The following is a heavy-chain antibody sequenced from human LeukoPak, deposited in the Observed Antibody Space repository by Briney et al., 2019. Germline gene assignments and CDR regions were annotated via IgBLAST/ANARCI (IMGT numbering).Heavy chain of an antibody. Sequence: GGSLRLSCAASGFTFSSYAMHWVRQAPGKGLEWVAVISYDGSNKYYADSVKGRFTISRDNSKNTLYLQMNSLRAEDTAVYYCARTPCYYGSGSYFDYWGQGTLVTVSS. CDR2: ISYDGSNK. D-gene: IGHD3-10*01. J-gene: IGHJ4*02. CDR3: ARTPCYYGSGSYFDY. V-gene: IGHV3-30-3*01. CDR1: GFTFSSYA.